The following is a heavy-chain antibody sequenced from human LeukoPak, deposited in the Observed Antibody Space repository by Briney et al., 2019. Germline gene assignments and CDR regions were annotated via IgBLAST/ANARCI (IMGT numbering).Heavy chain of an antibody. CDR1: GSSMSSYY. V-gene: IGHV4-59*08. D-gene: IGHD5-24*01. Sequence: SETLSLTCTVSGSSMSSYYWSWIRQPPGKGLEWIGYIYYSGSTKYNPSLKSRVTISVDTSKNQFSPKLSSVTAADTTVYYCARGARAGYNLEPFDYWGQGTLVTVSS. CDR2: IYYSGST. J-gene: IGHJ4*02. CDR3: ARGARAGYNLEPFDY.